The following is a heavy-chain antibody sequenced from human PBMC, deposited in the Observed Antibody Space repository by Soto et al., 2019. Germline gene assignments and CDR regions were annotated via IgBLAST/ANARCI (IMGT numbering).Heavy chain of an antibody. J-gene: IGHJ4*02. CDR3: ARVSGSSQFDY. CDR2: ISSSSSYI. V-gene: IGHV3-21*01. D-gene: IGHD6-13*01. CDR1: GFTFSSYS. Sequence: ESGGGLVKPGGSLRLSCAASGFTFSSYSMNWVRQAPGKGLEWVSSISSSSSYIYYADSVKGRFTISRDNAKNSLYLQMNSLRAEDTSVYYCARVSGSSQFDYWGQGTLVTVSS.